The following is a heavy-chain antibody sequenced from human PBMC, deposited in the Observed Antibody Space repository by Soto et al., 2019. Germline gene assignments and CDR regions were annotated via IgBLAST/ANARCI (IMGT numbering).Heavy chain of an antibody. CDR2: IYSRGST. CDR1: GGSVSSGNNY. D-gene: IGHD5-12*01. J-gene: IGHJ2*01. Sequence: QVQLQESGTGLVKHSETLSLTCTVSGGSVSSGNNYWSWIRQPPGKGLEWMGYIYSRGSTNYNPSLRSPVAISVDTSKNKFSLKPNSATAAYTAVFYCARLPRERNIGPRRPLGYFGLRGSGTLVTVSS. V-gene: IGHV4-61*01. CDR3: ARLPRERNIGPRRPLGYFGL.